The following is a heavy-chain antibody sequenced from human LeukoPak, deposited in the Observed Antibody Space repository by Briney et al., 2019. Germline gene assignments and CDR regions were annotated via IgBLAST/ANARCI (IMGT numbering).Heavy chain of an antibody. Sequence: GGSLKISCLGSGYSFNNFWLACVRQMPGKGLGWIVIIFPGDSDTRYSPSFQDQVPISADKSISTAYLQRGGLKPSDTAMYYCARLGNSYGHGNYWGQGTLVTVSS. V-gene: IGHV5-51*01. J-gene: IGHJ4*02. CDR3: ARLGNSYGHGNY. CDR1: GYSFNNFW. CDR2: IFPGDSDT. D-gene: IGHD5-18*01.